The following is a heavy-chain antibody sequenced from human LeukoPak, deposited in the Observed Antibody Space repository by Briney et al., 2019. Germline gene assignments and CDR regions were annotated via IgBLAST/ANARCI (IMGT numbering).Heavy chain of an antibody. J-gene: IGHJ4*02. CDR3: AKDLNTVVMQQFDS. Sequence: GGSLRLSCTGSGFPFSSYGMHWVRQTPGRGLEWVAFIRYDGKTEYYADSVKGRFTIAREDSHSTVHLHMKDLRPDDAAVYFCAKDLNTVVMQQFDSWGQGTLVSVSS. CDR2: IRYDGKTE. CDR1: GFPFSSYG. V-gene: IGHV3-30*02. D-gene: IGHD2-21*01.